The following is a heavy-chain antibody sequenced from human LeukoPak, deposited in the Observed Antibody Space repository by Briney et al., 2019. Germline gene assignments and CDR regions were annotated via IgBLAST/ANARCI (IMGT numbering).Heavy chain of an antibody. Sequence: GGSLRLSCVASGFTFSDYYMIWMRQAPGKVLEWVSYISSNGNTIYYADSVKGRFTISRDNAKDSLYLQMSSLRAEDTDVYFCAREVDGSGSSDGDYWGQATLVTVSS. D-gene: IGHD3-10*01. J-gene: IGHJ4*02. V-gene: IGHV3-11*01. CDR2: ISSNGNTI. CDR3: AREVDGSGSSDGDY. CDR1: GFTFSDYY.